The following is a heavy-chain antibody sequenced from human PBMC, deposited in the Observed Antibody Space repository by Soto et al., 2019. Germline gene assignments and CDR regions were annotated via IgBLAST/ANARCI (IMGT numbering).Heavy chain of an antibody. J-gene: IGHJ5*02. V-gene: IGHV4-59*01. CDR3: ARGAGNIPAGGVYFDP. CDR2: IHYSVSA. CDR1: GVSISNYY. Sequence: PSETLSLTCTVSGVSISNYYWTWIRQSPGKGLEWIGDIHYSVSANYNPSLKSRVTMSVDKSKNQFSLRLNSVTAADTAVYSCARGAGNIPAGGVYFDPWGQGTLVTLSS. D-gene: IGHD6-25*01.